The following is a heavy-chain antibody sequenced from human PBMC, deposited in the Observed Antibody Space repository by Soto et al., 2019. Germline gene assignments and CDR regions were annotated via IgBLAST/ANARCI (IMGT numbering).Heavy chain of an antibody. Sequence: LRLSCAASGFTFSSYGMHWVRQAPGKGLEWVAVIWYDGSNKYYADSVKGRFTISRDNSKNTLYLQLNSLRAEDTAVYYCARGGGVVVVAATYYFDYWGQGTLVTVSS. CDR1: GFTFSSYG. V-gene: IGHV3-33*01. J-gene: IGHJ4*02. CDR2: IWYDGSNK. CDR3: ARGGGVVVVAATYYFDY. D-gene: IGHD2-15*01.